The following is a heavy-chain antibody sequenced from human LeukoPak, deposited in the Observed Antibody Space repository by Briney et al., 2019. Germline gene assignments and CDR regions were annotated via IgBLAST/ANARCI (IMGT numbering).Heavy chain of an antibody. D-gene: IGHD6-19*01. CDR1: GGSISSGSDY. CDR3: ARDRAYSSGWYVPYY. V-gene: IGHV4-39*02. J-gene: IGHJ4*02. Sequence: SETLSLTCTVSGGSISSGSDYWGWIRQPPGKGLEWIGSIYYSGSTYYNPSLKSRVTISVDTSKKQFSLKLSSVTAADTAVYYCARDRAYSSGWYVPYYWGQGTLVTVSS. CDR2: IYYSGST.